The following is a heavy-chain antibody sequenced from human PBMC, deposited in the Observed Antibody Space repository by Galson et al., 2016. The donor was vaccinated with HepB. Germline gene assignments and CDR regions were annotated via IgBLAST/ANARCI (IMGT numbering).Heavy chain of an antibody. CDR3: ARCLRSGTTIWSDP. J-gene: IGHJ5*02. D-gene: IGHD1/OR15-1a*01. V-gene: IGHV4-4*07. CDR1: GASISSNS. CDR2: IYTSGNT. Sequence: LSLTCTVSGASISSNSWTWIRQPAGEGLECLGRIYTSGNTNYKPSLKSRVSMSLDTSKNQFSLSLTSVTAADTAIYYCARCLRSGTTIWSDPWGPGIQVIVSS.